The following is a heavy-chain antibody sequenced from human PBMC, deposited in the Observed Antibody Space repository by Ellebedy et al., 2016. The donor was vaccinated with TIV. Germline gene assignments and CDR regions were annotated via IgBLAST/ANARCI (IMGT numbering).Heavy chain of an antibody. CDR2: IRGDSEK. CDR1: GFRFRSYW. CDR3: ARRGSYGDYAVQINSWFDS. J-gene: IGHJ5*01. V-gene: IGHV3-7*01. D-gene: IGHD4-17*01. Sequence: PGGSLRLSCEAFGFRFRSYWMSWVRQAPGKGLEWVANIRGDSEKYYVDSVKGRFTISRDNGKNSLYLQMHSLRPEDTAVYYCARRGSYGDYAVQINSWFDSWGQGTLVTVSS.